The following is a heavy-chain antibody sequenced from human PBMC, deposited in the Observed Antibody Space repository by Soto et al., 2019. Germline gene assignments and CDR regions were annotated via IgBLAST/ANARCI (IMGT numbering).Heavy chain of an antibody. CDR2: IGGSGGGT. Sequence: EVQLLESGGGLVQPGGSLRLSCAASGFTFSRSGMNWVRQAPGMGLEWVSGIGGSGGGTYYADFVKGRFSIFRDDSKDMLYLQMNSLRVEDMAVYYCAKTGYCSGGSCHYIDYWGHGTLVTVSS. V-gene: IGHV3-23*01. CDR3: AKTGYCSGGSCHYIDY. D-gene: IGHD2-15*01. J-gene: IGHJ4*01. CDR1: GFTFSRSG.